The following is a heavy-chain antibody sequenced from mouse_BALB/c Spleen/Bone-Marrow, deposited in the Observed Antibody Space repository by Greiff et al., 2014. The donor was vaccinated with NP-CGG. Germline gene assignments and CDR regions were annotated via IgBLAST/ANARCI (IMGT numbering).Heavy chain of an antibody. J-gene: IGHJ2*01. V-gene: IGHV1-22*01. CDR3: ARGRWYY. CDR1: GYTFTDYT. D-gene: IGHD2-3*01. Sequence: VQLQQSGPELVKPGASVKISCKTSGYTFTDYTLHWVKQSHGKSLEWIGGVNPNIGGTSYNQKFKGKASLTVNKSSTTAYMELRSVTSEDSAVCYYARGRWYYWGQGTTLTVSS. CDR2: VNPNIGGT.